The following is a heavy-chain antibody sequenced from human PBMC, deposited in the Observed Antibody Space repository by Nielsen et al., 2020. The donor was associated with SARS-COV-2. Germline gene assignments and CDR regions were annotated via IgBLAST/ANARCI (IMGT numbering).Heavy chain of an antibody. CDR1: GFTVSGYY. CDR2: ISWNSGAI. J-gene: IGHJ6*02. Sequence: GGSLRLSCEVAGFTVSGYYMSWVRQTPGKGLEWVSGISWNSGAIAYADSVRGRFTISRDNAKNSLNLEMNTLRAEDTALYFCARDTSGTYDMDVWGQGTTVTVSS. V-gene: IGHV3-9*01. CDR3: ARDTSGTYDMDV. D-gene: IGHD3-10*01.